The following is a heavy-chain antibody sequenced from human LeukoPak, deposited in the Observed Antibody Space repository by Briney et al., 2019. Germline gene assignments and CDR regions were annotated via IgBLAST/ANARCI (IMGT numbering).Heavy chain of an antibody. CDR1: GGSISSGAYY. Sequence: PSQTLSLTCTVSGGSISSGAYYWSWIRQHPGKGLEWIGYIYYSGSTYYNPSLKRRVTISVDTSKNQFSLKLSSVTAADTAVYYCARAGYCSGGSCYDAFDIWGQGTMVTVSS. V-gene: IGHV4-31*03. D-gene: IGHD2-15*01. J-gene: IGHJ3*02. CDR2: IYYSGST. CDR3: ARAGYCSGGSCYDAFDI.